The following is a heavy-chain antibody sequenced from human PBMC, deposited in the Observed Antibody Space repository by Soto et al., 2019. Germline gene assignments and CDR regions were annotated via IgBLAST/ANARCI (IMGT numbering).Heavy chain of an antibody. Sequence: SETLSLTCTVSGGSISSGDYYWSWIRQPPGKGLEWIGYIYYSGSTYYNPSLKSRVTISVDTSKNQFSLKLSSVTAADTAVYYCARAPIKGDVLVPAAHNCFDPWGKGTLVTVSS. V-gene: IGHV4-30-4*01. CDR1: GGSISSGDYY. J-gene: IGHJ5*02. CDR3: ARAPIKGDVLVPAAHNCFDP. D-gene: IGHD2-2*01. CDR2: IYYSGST.